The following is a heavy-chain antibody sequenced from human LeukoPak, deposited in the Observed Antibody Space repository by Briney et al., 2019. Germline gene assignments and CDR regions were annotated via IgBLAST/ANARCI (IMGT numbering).Heavy chain of an antibody. J-gene: IGHJ4*02. V-gene: IGHV3-23*01. CDR3: ANVPAKYCSSTSCYTNYFDY. Sequence: GGSLRLSCAASGFTFSSYAMSWVRQAPEKGLEWVSAISDSGGSTYYADSVKGRFTISRDNSKNTLYLQMNSLRAEDTAVYYCANVPAKYCSSTSCYTNYFDYWGQGTLVTVSS. CDR1: GFTFSSYA. D-gene: IGHD2-2*02. CDR2: ISDSGGST.